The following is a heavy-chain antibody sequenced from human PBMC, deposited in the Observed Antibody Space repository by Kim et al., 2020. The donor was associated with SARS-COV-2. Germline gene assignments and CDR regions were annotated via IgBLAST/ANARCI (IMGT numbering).Heavy chain of an antibody. CDR1: GDSVSSNSAA. CDR2: TYYRSKWYN. J-gene: IGHJ6*02. CDR3: ARVSITMVRGVIIRHGMDV. Sequence: SQTLSLTCAISGDSVSSNSAAWNWIRQSPSRGLEWLGRTYYRSKWYNDYAVSVKSRITINPDTSKNQFSLQLNSVTPEDTAVYYCARVSITMVRGVIIRHGMDVRGQGTTVTVSS. D-gene: IGHD3-10*01. V-gene: IGHV6-1*01.